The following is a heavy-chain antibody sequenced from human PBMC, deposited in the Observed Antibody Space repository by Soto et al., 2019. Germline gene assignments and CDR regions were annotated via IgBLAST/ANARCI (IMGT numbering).Heavy chain of an antibody. CDR1: GFTFSSYS. V-gene: IGHV3-48*02. CDR2: ISSSSSTI. Sequence: GGSLRLSCAASGFTFSSYSMNRVRQAPGKGLEWVSYISSSSSTIYYADSVKGRFTISRDNAKNSLYLQMNSLRDEDTAVYYCARDQKGGGYYASSGYYNDAFDLWGQGTMVTVSS. D-gene: IGHD3-22*01. J-gene: IGHJ3*01. CDR3: ARDQKGGGYYASSGYYNDAFDL.